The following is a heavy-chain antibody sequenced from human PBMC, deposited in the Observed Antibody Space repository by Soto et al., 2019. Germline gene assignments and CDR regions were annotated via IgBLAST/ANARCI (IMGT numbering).Heavy chain of an antibody. CDR1: GFTFSSYA. J-gene: IGHJ5*02. CDR3: ASLVRGYSYSPP. D-gene: IGHD5-18*01. CDR2: ISSSSSNI. V-gene: IGHV3-48*02. Sequence: GGSLRLSCAASGFTFSSYAMNWVRQAPGKGLEWVSYISSSSSNIYYADSVKGRFTISRDNAKNSLYLQMNSLRDEDTAVYYCASLVRGYSYSPPWGQGTLVTVSS.